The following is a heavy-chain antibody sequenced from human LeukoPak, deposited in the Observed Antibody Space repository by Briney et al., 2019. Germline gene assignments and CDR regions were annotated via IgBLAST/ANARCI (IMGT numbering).Heavy chain of an antibody. CDR2: IYYSGST. J-gene: IGHJ4*02. CDR1: GGSISSGDYY. D-gene: IGHD6-19*01. CDR3: ASLGAVAGYYFDY. Sequence: SETLSLTCTVSGGSISSGDYYWSWIRQPPGKGLEWIGHIYYSGSTYYNPSLKSRVTISVDTSKNQFSLKLSSVTAADTAVYYCASLGAVAGYYFDYWGQGTLVTVSS. V-gene: IGHV4-30-4*01.